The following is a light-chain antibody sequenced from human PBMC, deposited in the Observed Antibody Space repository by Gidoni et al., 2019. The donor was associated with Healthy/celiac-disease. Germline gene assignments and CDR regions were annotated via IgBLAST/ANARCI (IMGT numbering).Light chain of an antibody. V-gene: IGKV3-20*01. CDR1: QSVSSSY. CDR2: GAS. Sequence: TVLTQPPGTLSLSPGDRATLTCRASQSVSSSYLAWYQQKPGQAPRLLIYGASSRATGIPDRFSGSGSGTDFTLTISRLEPEDFAVYYCQQYGSSPGLTFGGGTKVEIK. J-gene: IGKJ4*01. CDR3: QQYGSSPGLT.